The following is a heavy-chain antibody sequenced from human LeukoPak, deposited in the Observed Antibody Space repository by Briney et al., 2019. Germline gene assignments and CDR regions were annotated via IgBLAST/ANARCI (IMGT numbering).Heavy chain of an antibody. CDR3: ARESGPFDY. V-gene: IGHV3-23*01. D-gene: IGHD3-10*01. J-gene: IGHJ4*02. Sequence: GGSLRLSCAASGFTFSNYAMSWASQAPGKGLEWVSSFTVSGGNTHYADSVKGRCTISRDNSKNTLYLQINNLRAEDMAVYYCARESGPFDYWGRGTLVTVSS. CDR1: GFTFSNYA. CDR2: FTVSGGNT.